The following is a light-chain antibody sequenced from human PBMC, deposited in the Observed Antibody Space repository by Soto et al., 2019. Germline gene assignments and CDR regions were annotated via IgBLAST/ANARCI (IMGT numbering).Light chain of an antibody. Sequence: DIVMTQSPATLSVSPGERATLSCGASQSVGSYLAWYQQKPGQAPRLLIYDASTRATDIPGRFSGSGSGTELTLTISSLQSEDFAVYYCQQYNPPWTFGQGTKVEIK. J-gene: IGKJ1*01. CDR1: QSVGSY. CDR2: DAS. V-gene: IGKV3D-15*01. CDR3: QQYNPPWT.